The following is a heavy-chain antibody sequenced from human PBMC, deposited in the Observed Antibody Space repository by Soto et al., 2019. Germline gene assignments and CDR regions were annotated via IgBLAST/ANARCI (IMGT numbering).Heavy chain of an antibody. CDR1: GGTNSSYA. D-gene: IGHD2-2*01. V-gene: IGHV1-69*13. Sequence: SVTVSCQASGGTNSSYAISWVRQAPGQGLEWMGGIIPIFGTANYAQKFQGRVTITADESTSTAYMELSSLRSEDTAVYYCARGRYIVLVPVAMHGAFDIWGQGTMVTVSS. J-gene: IGHJ3*02. CDR2: IIPIFGTA. CDR3: ARGRYIVLVPVAMHGAFDI.